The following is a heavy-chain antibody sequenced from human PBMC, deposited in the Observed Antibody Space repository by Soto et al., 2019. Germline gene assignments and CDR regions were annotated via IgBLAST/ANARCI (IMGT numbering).Heavy chain of an antibody. CDR2: ISAYNGNT. J-gene: IGHJ4*02. D-gene: IGHD2-15*01. CDR1: GYTFTSYG. CDR3: ARAAPPVDC. V-gene: IGHV1-18*01. Sequence: QVQLVQSGAVVKQPGASVKVSCKASGYTFTSYGISWVRPAPGQGLDCMGWISAYNGNTNYAQKLHGRVTMTTDTSTSTAYLELRGLRSDDTAVYDFARAAPPVDCWGQGELVTVSS.